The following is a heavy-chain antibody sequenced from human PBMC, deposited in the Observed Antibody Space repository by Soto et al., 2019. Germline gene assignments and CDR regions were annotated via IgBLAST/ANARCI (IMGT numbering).Heavy chain of an antibody. Sequence: WGALSLTWDGSSVSITRSSWWIWVRQSPGQGLECVGNISHSGTVNYNVTLRSRVAISVDKPQIHLSLKLMSVISSFTAVYYCARDYDGFDYWGPGTLVTVSS. CDR2: ISHSGTV. CDR1: SVSITRSSW. D-gene: IGHD3-16*01. CDR3: ARDYDGFDY. J-gene: IGHJ4*02. V-gene: IGHV4-4*02.